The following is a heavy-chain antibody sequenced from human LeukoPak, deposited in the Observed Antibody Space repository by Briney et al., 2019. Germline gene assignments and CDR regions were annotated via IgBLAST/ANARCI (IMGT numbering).Heavy chain of an antibody. CDR2: ISGSGGST. J-gene: IGHJ4*02. CDR1: GFTFSSYA. D-gene: IGHD3-10*01. V-gene: IGHV3-23*01. Sequence: GGSLRLSCAASGFTFSSYAMSWVRQAPGKGLEWVSAISGSGGSTYYADSVKGRFTISRDNSKNTLYLQMNSLRAEDTAVYYCTRWAFGSGSYYRDWGQGTLVTVSS. CDR3: TRWAFGSGSYYRD.